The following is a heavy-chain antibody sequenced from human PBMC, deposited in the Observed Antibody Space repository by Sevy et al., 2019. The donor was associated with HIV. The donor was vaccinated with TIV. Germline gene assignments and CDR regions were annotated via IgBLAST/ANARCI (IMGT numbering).Heavy chain of an antibody. Sequence: GGSLRLSCAASGFSVSTHAMHWVRQAPGKGLEWVAFISYDGSSKYYADSVKGRLTISRDNSKNTLYLQMSSLRPDDTAVYYCTGDAGYSTGWYPSDYWGQGTLVTVSS. D-gene: IGHD6-19*01. V-gene: IGHV3-30-3*01. CDR2: ISYDGSSK. J-gene: IGHJ4*02. CDR1: GFSVSTHA. CDR3: TGDAGYSTGWYPSDY.